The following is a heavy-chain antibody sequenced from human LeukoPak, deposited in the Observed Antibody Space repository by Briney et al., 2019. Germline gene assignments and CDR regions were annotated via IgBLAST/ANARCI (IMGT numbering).Heavy chain of an antibody. V-gene: IGHV1-46*01. CDR3: ARARDYYDSSGYYPEGY. Sequence: ASVKVSCKASGGTFISYAISWVRQAPGQGLEWMGIINPSGGSTSYAQKFQGRVTMTRDTSTSTVYMELSSLRSEDTAVYYCARARDYYDSSGYYPEGYWGQGTLVTVSS. CDR1: GGTFISYA. D-gene: IGHD3-22*01. J-gene: IGHJ4*02. CDR2: INPSGGST.